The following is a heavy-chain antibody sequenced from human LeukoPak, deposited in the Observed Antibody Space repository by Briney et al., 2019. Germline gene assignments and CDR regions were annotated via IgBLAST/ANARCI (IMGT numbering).Heavy chain of an antibody. V-gene: IGHV3-23*03. CDR3: ARGVEPLAANTLAY. J-gene: IGHJ4*02. CDR2: LYSDGNT. CDR1: GFSFNNYA. D-gene: IGHD1-14*01. Sequence: PGGSLRLSCAASGFSFNNYAMTWVRQAPGKGLEWVSVLYSDGNTKYADSVQGRFTISRDNSKNTLYLEMNSLSPDDTAVYYCARGVEPLAANTLAYWGQGTLVTVSS.